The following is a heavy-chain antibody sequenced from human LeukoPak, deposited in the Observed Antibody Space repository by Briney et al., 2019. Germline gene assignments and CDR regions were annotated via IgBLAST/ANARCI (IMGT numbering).Heavy chain of an antibody. CDR2: IYYSGST. V-gene: IGHV4-59*01. CDR3: GKPSSFPCQNLLRPNF. J-gene: IGHJ4*02. Sequence: SETLSLTCTVSGGSISSYYWSWIRQPPGKGLEWIGYIYYSGSTNYNPSLKSRVTISVDTSKNQFSLKLSSVTAADTAVYYCGKPSSFPCQNLLRPNFWGRGTLVTVSS. CDR1: GGSISSYY. D-gene: IGHD2/OR15-2a*01.